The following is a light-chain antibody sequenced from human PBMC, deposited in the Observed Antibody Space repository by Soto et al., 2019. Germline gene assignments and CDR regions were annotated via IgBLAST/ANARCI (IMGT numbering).Light chain of an antibody. CDR1: QSVSSY. V-gene: IGKV3-20*01. J-gene: IGKJ3*01. Sequence: EIVLTQSPGTLSLSPGERATLSCRASQSVSSYLAWYQQKPGQTPRLLIYGASSRATGIPDRFSGSGSGTDFTLTISRLEPEDFAVYYCQHYSNWPPTFGPGTKVEIK. CDR3: QHYSNWPPT. CDR2: GAS.